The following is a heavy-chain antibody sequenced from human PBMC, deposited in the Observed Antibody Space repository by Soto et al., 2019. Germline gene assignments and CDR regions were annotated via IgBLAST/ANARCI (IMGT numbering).Heavy chain of an antibody. J-gene: IGHJ4*02. CDR3: ATEGHIMVVTATFDY. Sequence: QVQLVESGGGVVQPGRSLRLSCAASGFTFSSYGIHWVRQDPGKGLVRVAVISYDGSNKYYADSVKGRFTISRDNSKNTLYLQMNSLRAEDTAVYYCATEGHIMVVTATFDYWGPGTLVTVSS. CDR1: GFTFSSYG. CDR2: ISYDGSNK. D-gene: IGHD2-21*02. V-gene: IGHV3-30*03.